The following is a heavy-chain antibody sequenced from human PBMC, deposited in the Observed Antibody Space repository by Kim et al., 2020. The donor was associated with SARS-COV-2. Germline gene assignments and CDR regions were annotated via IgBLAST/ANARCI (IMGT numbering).Heavy chain of an antibody. CDR3: ASGYGWLVHS. J-gene: IGHJ5*01. CDR1: GFSGFTLSTYY. V-gene: IGHV3-7*03. Sequence: GGSLRLSCEASGFSGFTLSTYYMTWVRHAPGKGLEWVANIKQDGSVTLYLDSVKGRFTISRDNSKNSLYLQMNSLRAEDTSLYYCASGYGWLVHSWGHGTLVTLSS. D-gene: IGHD6-19*01. CDR2: IKQDGSVT.